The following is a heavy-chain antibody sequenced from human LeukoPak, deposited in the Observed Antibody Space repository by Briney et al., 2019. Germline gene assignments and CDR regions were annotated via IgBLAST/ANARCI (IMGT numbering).Heavy chain of an antibody. V-gene: IGHV4-59*01. J-gene: IGHJ4*02. CDR1: YGSITSYY. CDR3: TRSVDISGYYYAGG. Sequence: KSSETLSLTCTVSYGSITSYYWSWIRQPPGKGLEWIGYIYYSGITNYDPSLKSRVTISVDTSKNQFSLKLSSVTAADTAVYYCTRSVDISGYYYAGGWGRGTLVTVSS. D-gene: IGHD3-22*01. CDR2: IYYSGIT.